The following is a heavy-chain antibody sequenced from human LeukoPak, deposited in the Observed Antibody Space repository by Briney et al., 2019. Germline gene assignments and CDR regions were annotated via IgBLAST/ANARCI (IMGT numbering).Heavy chain of an antibody. D-gene: IGHD4-23*01. V-gene: IGHV4-30-4*01. CDR2: IYYSGST. Sequence: SETLSLTCTVSGGSISSGDYYWSWIRQPPGTGLEWIGYIYYSGSTYYNPSLKSRVTISVDTSKNQFSLKLSSVTAADTAVYYCARDLLNEGNHLDYWGQGTLVTVSS. CDR3: ARDLLNEGNHLDY. J-gene: IGHJ4*02. CDR1: GGSISSGDYY.